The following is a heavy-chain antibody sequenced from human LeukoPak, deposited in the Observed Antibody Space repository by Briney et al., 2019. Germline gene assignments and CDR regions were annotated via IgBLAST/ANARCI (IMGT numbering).Heavy chain of an antibody. CDR3: AKDRVSMIVVVAFDI. CDR1: GFTFSAYA. V-gene: IGHV3-23*01. Sequence: GGSLRLSCEASGFTFSAYAMTWVRQAPGKGLEWVSSIGSDNKPHYSESVKGRFTISRDISKNTLYLQMDSLRAEDTAVYYCAKDRVSMIVVVAFDIWGQGTMVTVSS. J-gene: IGHJ3*02. D-gene: IGHD3-22*01. CDR2: IGSDNKP.